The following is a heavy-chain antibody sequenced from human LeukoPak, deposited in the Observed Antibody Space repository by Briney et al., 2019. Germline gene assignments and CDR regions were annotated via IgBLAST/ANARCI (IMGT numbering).Heavy chain of an antibody. Sequence: PGGSLRLSCAASGFTFSSYGMHWVRQAPGKGLEWVAFIRYDGSNKYYADSVKGRFTISRDNSKNTLYPQMNSLRAEDTAVYYCAKDPERSSSWYHDYWGQGTLVTVSS. CDR3: AKDPERSSSWYHDY. CDR1: GFTFSSYG. D-gene: IGHD6-13*01. J-gene: IGHJ4*02. CDR2: IRYDGSNK. V-gene: IGHV3-30*02.